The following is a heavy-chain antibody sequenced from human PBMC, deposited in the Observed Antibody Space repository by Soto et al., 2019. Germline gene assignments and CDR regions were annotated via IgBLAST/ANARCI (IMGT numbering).Heavy chain of an antibody. D-gene: IGHD2-15*01. CDR2: ISAYNGNT. V-gene: IGHV1-18*01. J-gene: IGHJ3*02. CDR1: GYTFTSYG. CDR3: ARELGWYCSGGSCPPWPFDI. Sequence: GASVKVSCKASGYTFTSYGISWVRQAPGQGLEWMGWISAYNGNTNYAQKLQGRVTMTTDTSTGTAYMELRSLRSDDTAVYYCARELGWYCSGGSCPPWPFDIWGQGTMVTVSS.